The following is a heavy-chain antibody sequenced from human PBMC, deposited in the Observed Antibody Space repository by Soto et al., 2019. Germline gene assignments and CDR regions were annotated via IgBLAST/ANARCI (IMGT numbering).Heavy chain of an antibody. CDR1: GFSRSTSGVG. CDR2: MSGDDDK. J-gene: IGHJ2*01. Sequence: QITLKESGPTLVKPTQTLTLTCTFSGFSRSTSGVGVGWIRPPTGKALEWLALMSGDDDKRYSPSLKSRLTITNDTSKSQLVLTITTMAPVYTAPYYCALRGPESPRYWYFDLWGRGTLVTVSS. D-gene: IGHD3-9*01. V-gene: IGHV2-5*02. CDR3: ALRGPESPRYWYFDL.